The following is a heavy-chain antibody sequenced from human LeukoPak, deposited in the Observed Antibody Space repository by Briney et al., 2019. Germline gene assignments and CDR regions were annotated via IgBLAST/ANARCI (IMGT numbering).Heavy chain of an antibody. CDR1: GFTFSSYW. D-gene: IGHD2-21*02. V-gene: IGHV3-74*01. Sequence: PGGSLRLSCAASGFTFSSYWMHWVRQAPGKGLVWVSRINSDGSSTSYADSVKGRFTISRDNAKNSLYLQMNSLRAEDTAVYYCAREGPYCGGDCFTDAFDIWGQGTMVTVSS. CDR2: INSDGSST. J-gene: IGHJ3*02. CDR3: AREGPYCGGDCFTDAFDI.